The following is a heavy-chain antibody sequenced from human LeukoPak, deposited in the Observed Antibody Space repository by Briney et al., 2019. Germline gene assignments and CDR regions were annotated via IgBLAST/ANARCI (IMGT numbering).Heavy chain of an antibody. V-gene: IGHV4-59*01. Sequence: SETLSLTCTVSGASIRSYYWNWLRQPPGKGLEWIGYINYSGSTNYNPSLKSRVTISVDTSKNQFSLKLSSVTAADTAVYYCARSITSSWYGDFQHWGQGTLVTVSS. CDR1: GASIRSYY. D-gene: IGHD6-13*01. CDR2: INYSGST. J-gene: IGHJ1*01. CDR3: ARSITSSWYGDFQH.